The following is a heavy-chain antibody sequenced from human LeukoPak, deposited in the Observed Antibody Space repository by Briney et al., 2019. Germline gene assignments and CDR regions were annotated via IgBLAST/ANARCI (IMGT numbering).Heavy chain of an antibody. Sequence: SETLSLTCTVSGGSISSYYWSWIRQPPGKGLEWIGYIYYSGSTNYNPSLKSRVTKSVDTSKNRFSLKLSSVTAADTAVYYCARTYGWYYFDYWGQGTLVTVSS. CDR1: GGSISSYY. V-gene: IGHV4-59*01. CDR2: IYYSGST. D-gene: IGHD3-16*01. J-gene: IGHJ4*02. CDR3: ARTYGWYYFDY.